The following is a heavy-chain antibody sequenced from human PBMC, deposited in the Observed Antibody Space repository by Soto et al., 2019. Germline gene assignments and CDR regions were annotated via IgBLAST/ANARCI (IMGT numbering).Heavy chain of an antibody. D-gene: IGHD6-19*01. J-gene: IGHJ3*02. V-gene: IGHV3-30*03. CDR3: ARPYSSGWYGDDAFDI. CDR2: ISYDGSSK. CDR1: GFTFSSYG. Sequence: QVQLVESGGGVVQPGRSLRLSCAASGFTFSSYGMHWVRQAPGKGLEWVAVISYDGSSKYYADSVKGGFTIYRDHSKNTLYLQRNSLRAEDTAVYYCARPYSSGWYGDDAFDIWGQGTMVTVSS.